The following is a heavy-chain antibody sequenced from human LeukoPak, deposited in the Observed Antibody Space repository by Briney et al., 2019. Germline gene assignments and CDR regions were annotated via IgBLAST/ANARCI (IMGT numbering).Heavy chain of an antibody. CDR2: IRSKDHGGTT. CDR3: TRDPHYYHGNPHEL. D-gene: IGHD4-23*01. Sequence: PGGSLRLSCTASGFTFGDYALSWFRQAPGKGLEWLSFIRSKDHGGTTEYAASVKGRFTISRDDSNSIAYLQMNSLIIEDTAVYFCTRDPHYYHGNPHELWGQGTRVTVSS. J-gene: IGHJ4*02. CDR1: GFTFGDYA. V-gene: IGHV3-49*03.